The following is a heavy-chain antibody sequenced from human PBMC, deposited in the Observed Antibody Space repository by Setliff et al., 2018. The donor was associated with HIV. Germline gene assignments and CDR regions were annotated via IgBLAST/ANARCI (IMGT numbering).Heavy chain of an antibody. J-gene: IGHJ6*02. V-gene: IGHV4-59*01. D-gene: IGHD3-22*01. CDR2: IYYSGST. CDR3: ARSRTSSGYYGVTWYGMDV. Sequence: SETLSLTCTASGGSISSDYWSWIRQPPGKGLEWIGYIYYSGSTNYNPSLKSLVNISVATSKNQFSLNLNSVTTADTAVYYCARSRTSSGYYGVTWYGMDVWGQGTTVTVSS. CDR1: GGSISSDY.